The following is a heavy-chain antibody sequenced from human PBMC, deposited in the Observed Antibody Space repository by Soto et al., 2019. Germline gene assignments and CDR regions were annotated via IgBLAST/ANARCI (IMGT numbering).Heavy chain of an antibody. V-gene: IGHV4-59*01. CDR1: GGSISSYY. D-gene: IGHD2-2*01. CDR3: ARVRDVGIVVVPAAKAAFDI. Sequence: SETPLTCTVSGGSISSYYWSWIRQPPGKGLEWIGYIYYSGSTNYNPSLKSRVTISVDTSKNQFSLKLSSVTAADTAVYYCARVRDVGIVVVPAAKAAFDIWGQGTMVTVSS. J-gene: IGHJ3*02. CDR2: IYYSGST.